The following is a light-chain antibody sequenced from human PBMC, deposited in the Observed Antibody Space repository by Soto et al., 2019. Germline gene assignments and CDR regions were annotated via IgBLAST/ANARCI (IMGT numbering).Light chain of an antibody. Sequence: EIVLTQSPATMSLSPGEGATLSCRASQSVYNKYLAWYQQRPGQAPRLLISGASSRATGIPDRFSGSGSETYFTLTISRLESEDFAVYDCQRYGSSPPHTFGQGTKLEIK. CDR3: QRYGSSPPHT. V-gene: IGKV3-20*01. CDR1: QSVYNKY. J-gene: IGKJ2*01. CDR2: GAS.